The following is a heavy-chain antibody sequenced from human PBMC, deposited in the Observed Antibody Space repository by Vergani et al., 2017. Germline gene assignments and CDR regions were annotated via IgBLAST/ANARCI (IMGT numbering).Heavy chain of an antibody. CDR3: VRDGSGSLDF. Sequence: EVQLVESGGGSVQPGGSLRLSCVASGFSFSSHWMSWVRQTPGKGLVWLANIKPDGSADYYVDFVKGRFTISRDNAKNSLYLQMNSLRAEDTAVYICVRDGSGSLDFWGPGTMVIVSS. CDR1: GFSFSSHW. D-gene: IGHD1-26*01. J-gene: IGHJ4*02. CDR2: IKPDGSAD. V-gene: IGHV3-7*01.